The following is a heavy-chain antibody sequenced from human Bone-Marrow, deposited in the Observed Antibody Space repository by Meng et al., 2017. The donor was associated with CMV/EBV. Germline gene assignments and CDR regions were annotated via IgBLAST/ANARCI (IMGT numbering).Heavy chain of an antibody. CDR3: ARMRLGRRGSGSPGYYGMDV. D-gene: IGHD1-26*01. J-gene: IGHJ6*02. V-gene: IGHV3-48*04. CDR2: ISSSSSTI. Sequence: GESLKISCAASGFTFSSYSMNWVRQAPGKGLEWVSYISSSSSTIYYADSVKGRFTISRDNAKNSLYLQMNSLRAEDTAVYYCARMRLGRRGSGSPGYYGMDVWGQGTTVTVSS. CDR1: GFTFSSYS.